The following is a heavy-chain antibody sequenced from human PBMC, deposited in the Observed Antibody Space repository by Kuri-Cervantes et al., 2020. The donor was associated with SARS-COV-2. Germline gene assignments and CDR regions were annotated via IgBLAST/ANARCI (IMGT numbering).Heavy chain of an antibody. D-gene: IGHD3-22*01. J-gene: IGHJ6*02. Sequence: ASVKVSCKASGYTFTSYGISWVRQAPGQGLEWMGWISAYNGNTNYAQKFQGRVTMTRDTSTSTVYMELSSLRSEDAAVYYCAREKRNDSSGYWLFRYYYGMDVWGQGTTVTVSS. V-gene: IGHV1-18*04. CDR3: AREKRNDSSGYWLFRYYYGMDV. CDR2: ISAYNGNT. CDR1: GYTFTSYG.